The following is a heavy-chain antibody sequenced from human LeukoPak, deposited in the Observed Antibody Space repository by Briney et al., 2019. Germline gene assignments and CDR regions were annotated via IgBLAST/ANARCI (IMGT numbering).Heavy chain of an antibody. CDR2: IYYSGST. D-gene: IGHD2-21*02. V-gene: IGHV4-59*01. J-gene: IGHJ4*02. Sequence: SETLSLTCTVSGGSISSYYWSWIRQPPGKGLEWIGYIYYSGSTNYNPSLKSRVTISVDTSKNQFSLKLSSVTAADTAVYYCARYAYCGGDCYQFDYWGRGILVTVSS. CDR3: ARYAYCGGDCYQFDY. CDR1: GGSISSYY.